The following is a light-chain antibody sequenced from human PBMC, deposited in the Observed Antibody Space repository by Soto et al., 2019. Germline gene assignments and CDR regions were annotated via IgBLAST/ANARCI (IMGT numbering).Light chain of an antibody. CDR1: QAINSN. J-gene: IGKJ4*01. V-gene: IGKV1-9*01. Sequence: DIQLTQSPSFLSASLGDRVTITCRASQAINSNLAWYQQKSGKAPKLLIYAASNLRSGVPSRFSGSVSGTEFTLTISSLQPGDFATYYCQQLNSYPLSFGGGTKVDIK. CDR3: QQLNSYPLS. CDR2: AAS.